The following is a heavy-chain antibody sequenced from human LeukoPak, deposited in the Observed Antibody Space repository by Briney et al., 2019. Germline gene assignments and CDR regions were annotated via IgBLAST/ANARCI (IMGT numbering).Heavy chain of an antibody. CDR1: GFTSSNYA. D-gene: IGHD3-22*01. CDR3: ATKVVTDAFDI. V-gene: IGHV3-23*01. CDR2: ISGGVGTT. Sequence: GGSLRLSCAASGFTSSNYAMSWVRQAPGKGLEWVSGISGGVGTTYYVDSVKGRFTISRDNSKNTLFLQMNSLRAEDTAVYYCATKVVTDAFDIWGQGTMVTVSS. J-gene: IGHJ3*02.